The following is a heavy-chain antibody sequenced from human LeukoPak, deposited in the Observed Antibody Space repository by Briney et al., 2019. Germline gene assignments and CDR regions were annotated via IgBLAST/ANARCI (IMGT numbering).Heavy chain of an antibody. V-gene: IGHV3-30*03. CDR2: ISYDDGSHK. Sequence: GSLRLSCAASGFTFSSYGMHWVRQAPGKGLEWVAVISYDDGSHKYYADSVKGRFTISRDNAKNSLYLQMNSLRAEDTAVYYCAREQGMATIDYWGQGTLVTVSS. J-gene: IGHJ4*02. CDR3: AREQGMATIDY. D-gene: IGHD5-24*01. CDR1: GFTFSSYG.